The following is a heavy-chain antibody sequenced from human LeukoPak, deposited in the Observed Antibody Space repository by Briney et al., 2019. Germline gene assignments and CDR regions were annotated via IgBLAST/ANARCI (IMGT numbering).Heavy chain of an antibody. CDR3: ARDTKLYYDFWSGYYSLNWFDP. Sequence: ASVKDSCKASGYTYTSYAMNGVRQAPGKGLEWMGWINTNTGNPTYAQGFTGRFVFSLDTSVSTAYLQISSLKAEDTAVYYCARDTKLYYDFWSGYYSLNWFDPWGQVTLVTVSS. J-gene: IGHJ5*02. D-gene: IGHD3-3*01. V-gene: IGHV7-4-1*02. CDR1: GYTYTSYA. CDR2: INTNTGNP.